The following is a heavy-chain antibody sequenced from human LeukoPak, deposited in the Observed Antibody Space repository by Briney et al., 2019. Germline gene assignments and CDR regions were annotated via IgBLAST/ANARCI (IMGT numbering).Heavy chain of an antibody. V-gene: IGHV4-39*07. Sequence: SETLSLTCTVSGGSISSSSYYWGWIRQPPGKGLEWIGSIYYSGSTYYNPSLKSRVTISVDTSKNQFSLKLTSVTAADTAVYYCASSFSSGYYYFDYWGQGTLVTVSS. CDR2: IYYSGST. J-gene: IGHJ4*02. CDR3: ASSFSSGYYYFDY. CDR1: GGSISSSSYY. D-gene: IGHD3-22*01.